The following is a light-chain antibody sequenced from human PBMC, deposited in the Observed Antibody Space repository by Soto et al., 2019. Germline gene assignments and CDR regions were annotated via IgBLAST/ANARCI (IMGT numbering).Light chain of an antibody. CDR2: EGN. V-gene: IGLV6-57*01. J-gene: IGLJ3*02. CDR3: QSYHGSVLWV. CDR1: SGSIASNY. Sequence: NFMLTQPHSVSESPGKTVTISCTRSSGSIASNYVQWYQQRPGSSPTIVIYEGNQRPSGVPDRFSASIDSSANSASLTISGLKTEDEADYYCQSYHGSVLWVFGGGTKVTVL.